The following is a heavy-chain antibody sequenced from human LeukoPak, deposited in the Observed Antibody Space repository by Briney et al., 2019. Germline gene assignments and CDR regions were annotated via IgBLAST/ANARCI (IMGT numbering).Heavy chain of an antibody. V-gene: IGHV3-30-3*01. CDR3: ARDRSSSWYYFDFDY. J-gene: IGHJ4*02. D-gene: IGHD6-13*01. Sequence: GGSLRLSCAASGFTFSSPAMHWVRQAPGKGLEWVAIISYDGSNKYCADSVKGRFTISRDNSRNTLYLQMNSLRAEDTAVYYCARDRSSSWYYFDFDYWGQGTLVTVSS. CDR1: GFTFSSPA. CDR2: ISYDGSNK.